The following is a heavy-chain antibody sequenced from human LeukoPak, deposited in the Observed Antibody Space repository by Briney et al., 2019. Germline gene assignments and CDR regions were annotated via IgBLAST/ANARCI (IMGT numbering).Heavy chain of an antibody. CDR3: ARGPRGIAALDY. CDR2: IYYSGSI. D-gene: IGHD6-25*01. J-gene: IGHJ4*02. V-gene: IGHV4-39*07. CDR1: GGSISSSSYY. Sequence: SETLSLTCTVSGGSISSSSYYWGWLRQPPGKGLEWIGSIYYSGSIYYNPSLKSRVTISVDTSKNQFSLKLSSVTAADTAVYSCARGPRGIAALDYWGQGTLVTVSS.